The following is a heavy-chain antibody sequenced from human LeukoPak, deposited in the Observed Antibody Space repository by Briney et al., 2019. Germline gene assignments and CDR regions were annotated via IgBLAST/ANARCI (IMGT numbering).Heavy chain of an antibody. J-gene: IGHJ5*02. V-gene: IGHV3-7*01. CDR2: IKQDGSEK. CDR3: ARHIATGGQTAYNWFDP. Sequence: GGSLRLSCAASGFSVSLYSMSWVRQAPGKGLEWVANIKQDGSEKYYVDSVKGRFTISRDNAKNSLYLQMNSLRAEDTAVYYCARHIATGGQTAYNWFDPWGQGTLVTVSS. D-gene: IGHD6-13*01. CDR1: GFSVSLYS.